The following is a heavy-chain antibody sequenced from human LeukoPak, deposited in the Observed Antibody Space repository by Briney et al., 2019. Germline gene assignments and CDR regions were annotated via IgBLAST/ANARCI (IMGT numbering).Heavy chain of an antibody. V-gene: IGHV3-48*01. CDR1: GFSFSSYS. D-gene: IGHD2-2*01. J-gene: IGHJ4*02. Sequence: GGSLRLSCAASGFSFSSYSMNWVRQAPGKGLEWVSYISSSSSIYYADSVKGRFTISRDNAKSSLYLQMNSLRAEDTALYYCAKDNGIVVVPAAIVGWGQGTLVTVSS. CDR2: ISSSSSI. CDR3: AKDNGIVVVPAAIVG.